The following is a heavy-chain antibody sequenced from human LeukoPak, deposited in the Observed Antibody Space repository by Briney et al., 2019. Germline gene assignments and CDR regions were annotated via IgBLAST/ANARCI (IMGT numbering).Heavy chain of an antibody. D-gene: IGHD3-16*01. CDR1: GFTFSTSW. Sequence: GGSLRLSCAASGFTFSTSWMSWVRQAPGKGLEWVASIKPDGSEKYYVDSVKGRFTISRDNAKNSLYLQMDSLRAEDTAVYFCARGGGLDVWGQGATVTVSS. CDR2: IKPDGSEK. V-gene: IGHV3-7*03. J-gene: IGHJ6*02. CDR3: ARGGGLDV.